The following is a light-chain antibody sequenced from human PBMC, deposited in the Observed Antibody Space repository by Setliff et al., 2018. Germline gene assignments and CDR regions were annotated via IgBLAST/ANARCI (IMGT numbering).Light chain of an antibody. CDR2: WAS. J-gene: IGKJ1*01. Sequence: DIVMTQSPDSLAVSLGERATINCRSSQNVLYNSNNKNYLAWYQQKPGQSPKLLLYWASTRQSGVPDRFSGSGSGTDFTLTISSLQAEDVAVYYCQQYYTIPRTFGQGT. V-gene: IGKV4-1*01. CDR1: QNVLYNSNNKNY. CDR3: QQYYTIPRT.